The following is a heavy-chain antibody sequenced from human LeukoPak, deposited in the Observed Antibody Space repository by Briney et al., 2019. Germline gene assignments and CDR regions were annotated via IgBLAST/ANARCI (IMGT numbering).Heavy chain of an antibody. V-gene: IGHV4-59*08. CDR3: ARHLYSHDYDY. CDR2: IYYSGST. Sequence: SETLSLTCTVSGGSISSYYWSWLRQPPGKGLEWIGYIYYSGSTNYNPSLKSRVTISVDTSKNQFSLKLSSVTAADTAVYYCARHLYSHDYDYWGQGTLVTVSS. D-gene: IGHD5-18*01. CDR1: GGSISSYY. J-gene: IGHJ4*02.